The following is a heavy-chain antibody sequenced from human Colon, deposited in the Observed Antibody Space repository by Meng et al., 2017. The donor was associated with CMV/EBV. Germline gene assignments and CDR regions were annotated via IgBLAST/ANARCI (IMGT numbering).Heavy chain of an antibody. Sequence: GESLKISCAASGFTFDDYGMTWVRQAPGKGLEWVSGIDWHGSSTGYADSVKGRFTISRDNGKNSLYLQMDSLRVEDTALYYCASHKGWGRGTRVTVSS. V-gene: IGHV3-20*04. J-gene: IGHJ4*03. CDR2: IDWHGSST. CDR3: ASHKG. CDR1: GFTFDDYG.